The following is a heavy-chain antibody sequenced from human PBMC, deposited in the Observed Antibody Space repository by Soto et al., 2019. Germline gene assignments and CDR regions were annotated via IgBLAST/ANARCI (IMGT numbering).Heavy chain of an antibody. D-gene: IGHD4-4*01. V-gene: IGHV3-9*01. Sequence: PGGSLRLSCAASGFSFRNYAMHWVRRAPGKGLEWVSGISWHSATIGYADSVRGRFTISRDNAKNSLYLQMNSLRPEDTALYFCVKDKLYSNYEYYFDYWGQGTLVTVSS. CDR1: GFSFRNYA. CDR3: VKDKLYSNYEYYFDY. J-gene: IGHJ4*02. CDR2: ISWHSATI.